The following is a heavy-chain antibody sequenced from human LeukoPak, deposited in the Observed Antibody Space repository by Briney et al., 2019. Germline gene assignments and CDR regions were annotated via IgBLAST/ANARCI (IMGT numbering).Heavy chain of an antibody. CDR1: GYTFTGYY. Sequence: ASVKVSCKASGYTFTGYYMYWVRQAPGQGLEWMGWINPNSGGTNYAQKFQGRVTMTRDTSISTAYMELSRLRSDDTAVYYCAKTYYYGSGSSTPIDYWGQGTLVTVSS. CDR2: INPNSGGT. CDR3: AKTYYYGSGSSTPIDY. J-gene: IGHJ4*02. D-gene: IGHD3-10*01. V-gene: IGHV1-2*02.